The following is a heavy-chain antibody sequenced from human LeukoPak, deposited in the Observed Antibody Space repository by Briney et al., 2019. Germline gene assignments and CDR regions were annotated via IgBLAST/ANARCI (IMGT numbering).Heavy chain of an antibody. D-gene: IGHD6-19*01. CDR3: ARLRKQWLVKTQGAFDI. CDR2: INHSGST. J-gene: IGHJ3*02. V-gene: IGHV4-34*01. Sequence: SETLSLTCAVYGGSFSGYYWSWIRQPPGKGLEWIGEINHSGSTNYNPSLKSRVTISVDTSKNQFSLKLSSVTAADTAVYYCARLRKQWLVKTQGAFDIWGQGTMVTVSS. CDR1: GGSFSGYY.